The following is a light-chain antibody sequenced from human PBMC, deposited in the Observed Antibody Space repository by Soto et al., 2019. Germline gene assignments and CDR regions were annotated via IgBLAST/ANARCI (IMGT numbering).Light chain of an antibody. CDR2: GAS. V-gene: IGKV3-20*01. J-gene: IGKJ4*01. CDR1: QSVVYNY. Sequence: EIVLTQSPGTLSLSPGEGATLSCRASQSVVYNYLAWYQQKPGQAPRLLIYGASFRATGIPDRFSGSESGTDFTLTISRLEPEDFAVYYCHHYGSSPLTFGGGTKVDIK. CDR3: HHYGSSPLT.